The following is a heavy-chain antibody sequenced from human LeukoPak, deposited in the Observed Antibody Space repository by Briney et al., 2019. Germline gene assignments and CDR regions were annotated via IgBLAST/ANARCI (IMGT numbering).Heavy chain of an antibody. V-gene: IGHV3-30*18. CDR3: AKGYSSSWYYFDN. CDR2: ISYDGSNK. CDR1: GFTFRGCG. D-gene: IGHD6-13*01. Sequence: PGRSLRLSCAASGFTFRGCGLHWVRQAPGKGLEWVAVISYDGSNKYYADSVKGRFTISRDNSKKTLYLQMNSLRAEDTAVYYCAKGYSSSWYYFDNWGQGTLVTVSS. J-gene: IGHJ4*02.